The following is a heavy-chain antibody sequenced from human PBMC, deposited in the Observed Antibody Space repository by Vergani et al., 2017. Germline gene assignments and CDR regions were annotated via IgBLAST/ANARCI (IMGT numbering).Heavy chain of an antibody. CDR3: VRDKRDLNAFDI. CDR1: GYTFSSYG. CDR2: ISAYNGKT. J-gene: IGHJ3*02. Sequence: QVQVVQSGAEVKKPGASVKVSCKTSGYTFSSYGISWVRQAPGQGLEWMGWISAYNGKTDYAQKVQGRVTMTTDTSTSTAYMELRSLGSDDTAVYYCVRDKRDLNAFDIWGQGTMVTVSS. V-gene: IGHV1-18*01. D-gene: IGHD3/OR15-3a*01.